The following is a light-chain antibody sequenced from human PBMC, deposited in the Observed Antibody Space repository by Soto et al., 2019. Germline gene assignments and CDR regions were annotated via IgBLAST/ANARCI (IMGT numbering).Light chain of an antibody. Sequence: DIPMTQSPSTLSASVGDRVTITCRASQSISSWLAWYQQKAGEAPKLLIYKASSLESGVPSRFGGSGSETEFTLTISRLQSDDVATYYCQQYNVYPWTFGQGTKVEIK. CDR2: KAS. J-gene: IGKJ1*01. CDR1: QSISSW. CDR3: QQYNVYPWT. V-gene: IGKV1-5*03.